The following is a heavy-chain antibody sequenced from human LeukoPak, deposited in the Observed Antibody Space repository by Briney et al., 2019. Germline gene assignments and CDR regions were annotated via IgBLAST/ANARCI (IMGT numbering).Heavy chain of an antibody. D-gene: IGHD5-12*01. CDR1: GFTFSSYG. Sequence: PGGSLRLSCAASGFTFSSYGMHWVRQAPGKGLEWVAVISYDGSNKYYADSVKGRFTISRGNSKNTLYLQMNSLRAEDTAVYYCAKDLDGYNDYWGQGTLVTVSS. V-gene: IGHV3-30*18. CDR3: AKDLDGYNDY. CDR2: ISYDGSNK. J-gene: IGHJ4*02.